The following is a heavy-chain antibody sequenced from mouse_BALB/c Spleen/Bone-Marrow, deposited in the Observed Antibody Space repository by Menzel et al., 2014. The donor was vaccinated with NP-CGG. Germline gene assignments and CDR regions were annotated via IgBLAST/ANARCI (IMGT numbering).Heavy chain of an antibody. D-gene: IGHD2-4*01. CDR1: GYTFTSYW. V-gene: IGHV1S81*02. J-gene: IGHJ1*01. CDR2: INPSNGRT. Sequence: VKLVESGAELVKPGASVKLSCKASGYTFTSYWMHWAKQRPGQGLEWIGEINPSNGRTNYNEKFKSKATLTVDKSSSTAYMQLGSLTSEDSAVYYCARDYDYWYFDVWGAGTTVTVSS. CDR3: ARDYDYWYFDV.